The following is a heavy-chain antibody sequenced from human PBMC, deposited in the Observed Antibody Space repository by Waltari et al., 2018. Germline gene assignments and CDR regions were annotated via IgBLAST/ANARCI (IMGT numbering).Heavy chain of an antibody. D-gene: IGHD3-16*01. J-gene: IGHJ3*02. Sequence: EGQLVQSGAEGKKPGESLTISCQGSGYSFPSYWIGWVRQMPGKGLEWMGIIYPGDSDTRYSPSFQGQVTISADKSISTAYLQWSSLKASDTAMYYCASASPGYKILGFDAFDIWGQGTMVTVSS. CDR3: ASASPGYKILGFDAFDI. CDR2: IYPGDSDT. V-gene: IGHV5-51*01. CDR1: GYSFPSYW.